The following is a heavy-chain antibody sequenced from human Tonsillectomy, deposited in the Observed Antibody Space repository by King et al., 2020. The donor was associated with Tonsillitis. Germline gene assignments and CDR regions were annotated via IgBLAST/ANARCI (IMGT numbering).Heavy chain of an antibody. CDR3: ARSRYVGQQYPGYYFDY. D-gene: IGHD2-15*01. V-gene: IGHV1-69*09. J-gene: IGHJ4*02. CDR1: GGTFSSYA. Sequence: QLVQSGAEVKKPGSSVKVSCKASGGTFSSYAFSWVRQAPGQGLEWMGRIIPILSIAHYAQKFQGRVTITADKSTSTAYMEVSSLKSEDTAVYYCARSRYVGQQYPGYYFDYWGQGTLVTVSS. CDR2: IIPILSIA.